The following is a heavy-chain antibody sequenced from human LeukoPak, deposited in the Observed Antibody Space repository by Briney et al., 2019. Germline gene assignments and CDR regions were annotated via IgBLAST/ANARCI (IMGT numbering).Heavy chain of an antibody. CDR1: GGSISSYY. CDR2: IYYSGST. CDR3: ASGSRDGYNSDAFDI. Sequence: ETLSLTCTVSGGSISSYYWSWIRQPPGTGLEWIGYIYYSGSTNYNPSLKSRVTISVDTSKNQFSPKLSSVTAADTAVYYCASGSRDGYNSDAFDIWGQGTMVTVSS. D-gene: IGHD5-24*01. V-gene: IGHV4-59*01. J-gene: IGHJ3*02.